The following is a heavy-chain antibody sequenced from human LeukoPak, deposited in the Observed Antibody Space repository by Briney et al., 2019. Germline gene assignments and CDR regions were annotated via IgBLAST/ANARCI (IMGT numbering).Heavy chain of an antibody. J-gene: IGHJ6*02. CDR3: ARDRPREYYYYYGMDV. CDR2: INSDGSST. CDR1: GFTFSSYL. Sequence: GGSLRLSCAASGFTFSSYLMHCVRQAPGKRLVSFLRINSDGSSTSYADSVKGRFTISRDNAKNTLYLQMNSLRAEDTAVYYCARDRPREYYYYYGMDVWGQGTTVTVSS. D-gene: IGHD5-24*01. V-gene: IGHV3-74*01.